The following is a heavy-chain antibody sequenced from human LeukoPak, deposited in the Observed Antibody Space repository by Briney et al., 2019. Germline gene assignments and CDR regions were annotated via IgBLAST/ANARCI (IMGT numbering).Heavy chain of an antibody. V-gene: IGHV4-59*01. D-gene: IGHD3-10*01. CDR3: ARENTMVRGAFDAFDI. CDR2: IYYSGST. J-gene: IGHJ3*02. CDR1: GGSISSYY. Sequence: SETLSLTCTVSGGSISSYYGSWIRQPPGKGLEWIGYIYYSGSTNYNPSLKSRVTVSVDTSNNQFSLKLSSVTAADTAVYYCARENTMVRGAFDAFDIWGQGTMVTVSS.